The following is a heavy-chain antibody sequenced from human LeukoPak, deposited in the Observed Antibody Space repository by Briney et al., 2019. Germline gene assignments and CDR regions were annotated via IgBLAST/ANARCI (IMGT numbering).Heavy chain of an antibody. CDR3: ARHTYGDYGLDY. D-gene: IGHD4-17*01. CDR2: INHSGST. V-gene: IGHV4-34*01. Sequence: PSETLSLTCAVYGGSFSGYYWSWIRQPPGKGLEWIGEINHSGSTNYNPSLKSRVTISVDTSKNQFSLKLSSVTAADTAVYYCARHTYGDYGLDYWGQGTLVTVSS. CDR1: GGSFSGYY. J-gene: IGHJ4*02.